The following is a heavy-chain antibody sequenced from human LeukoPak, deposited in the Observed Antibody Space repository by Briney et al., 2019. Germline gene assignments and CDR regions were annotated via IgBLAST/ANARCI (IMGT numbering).Heavy chain of an antibody. D-gene: IGHD6-19*01. Sequence: PGGSLRLSFAASGFPFISNYMSWVRPAPGKGLEGVSVIYSGGSTYYADSLKGRFTISRDNSKNTLYLQMNSLRAEDTAVYYCARAPGYSSGWVDYWGQGTLVTVSS. V-gene: IGHV3-53*01. CDR2: IYSGGST. CDR3: ARAPGYSSGWVDY. J-gene: IGHJ4*02. CDR1: GFPFISNY.